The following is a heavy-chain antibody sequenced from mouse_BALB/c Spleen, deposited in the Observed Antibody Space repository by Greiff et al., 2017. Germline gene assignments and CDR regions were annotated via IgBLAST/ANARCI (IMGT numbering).Heavy chain of an antibody. CDR1: GFTFSSYG. V-gene: IGHV5-6*01. CDR2: ISSGGSYT. Sequence: EVKLVESGGDLVKPGGSLKLSYAASGFTFSSYGMSWVRQTPDKRLEWVATISSGGSYTYYPDSVKGRFTISRDNAKNTLYLQMSSLKSEDTAMYYCARESYYFDYWGQGTTLTVSS. J-gene: IGHJ2*01. CDR3: ARESYYFDY.